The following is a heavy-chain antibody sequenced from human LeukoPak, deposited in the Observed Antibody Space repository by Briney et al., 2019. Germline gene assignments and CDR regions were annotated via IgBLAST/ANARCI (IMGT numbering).Heavy chain of an antibody. Sequence: GGSLRLSCAASGFTFSSYSMNWVRQAPGKGLEWVSSISSSSSYIYYADSVKGRFTISRDNAKNSLYLQMNSLRAEDTAVYYCATSWGQGAFDVWGQGTIVTVSS. J-gene: IGHJ3*01. D-gene: IGHD3-16*01. V-gene: IGHV3-21*04. CDR2: ISSSSSYI. CDR3: ATSWGQGAFDV. CDR1: GFTFSSYS.